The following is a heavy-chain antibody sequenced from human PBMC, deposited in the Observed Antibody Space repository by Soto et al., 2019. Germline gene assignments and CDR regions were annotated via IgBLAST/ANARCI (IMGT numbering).Heavy chain of an antibody. J-gene: IGHJ6*02. CDR2: IYYSGST. V-gene: IGHV4-39*07. CDR3: ARDLRLNWNYGYYYYGMDV. CDR1: GGSISSSSYY. D-gene: IGHD1-7*01. Sequence: PSETLSLTCTVSGGSISSSSYYWGWIRQPPGKGLEWIGSIYYSGSTYYNPSLKSRVTISVDTSKNQFSLKLSSVTAADTAVYYCARDLRLNWNYGYYYYGMDVWGQGTTVTVSS.